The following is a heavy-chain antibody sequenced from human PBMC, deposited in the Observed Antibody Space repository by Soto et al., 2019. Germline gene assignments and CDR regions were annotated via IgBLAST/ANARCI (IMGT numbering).Heavy chain of an antibody. D-gene: IGHD2-8*01. CDR2: INHSGST. V-gene: IGHV4-34*01. J-gene: IGHJ5*02. Sequence: SETLSLTCAVYGGSFSGYYWSWIRQPPGKGLEWIGEINHSGSTNYNPSLKSRVTISVDTSKNQFSLKLSSVTAADTAVYYCARGKLYCTNGVCYNNWFDPWGQGTLVTVSS. CDR1: GGSFSGYY. CDR3: ARGKLYCTNGVCYNNWFDP.